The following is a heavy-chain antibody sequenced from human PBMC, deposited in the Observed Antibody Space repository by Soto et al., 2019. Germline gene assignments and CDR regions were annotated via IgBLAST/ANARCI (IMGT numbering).Heavy chain of an antibody. CDR2: ISSSSSTI. V-gene: IGHV3-48*02. D-gene: IGHD3-22*01. CDR3: ARTFIEDYDSSGYRYGMDV. Sequence: GGSLRLSCAASGFTFSSYSMNWVRQAPGKGLEWVSYISSSSSTIYYADSVKGRFTISRDNAKNSLYLQMNSLRDEDTAVYYCARTFIEDYDSSGYRYGMDVWGQGTTVTVSS. J-gene: IGHJ6*02. CDR1: GFTFSSYS.